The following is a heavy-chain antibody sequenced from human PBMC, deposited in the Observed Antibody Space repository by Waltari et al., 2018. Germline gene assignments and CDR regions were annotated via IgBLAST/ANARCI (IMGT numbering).Heavy chain of an antibody. CDR2: SSSSGVIT. V-gene: IGHV3-23*01. Sequence: EVHLLVSGGGLVQPGGSLRLSCAVSGFTFSNYAMAWVRQAPGKGLEFVSSSSSSGVITYYADSVKGRFTISRDNSKNTMSLQMNSLRVEDTAVYYCGAQWEQYDYWGQGTLVTVSS. CDR1: GFTFSNYA. D-gene: IGHD1-26*01. J-gene: IGHJ4*02. CDR3: GAQWEQYDY.